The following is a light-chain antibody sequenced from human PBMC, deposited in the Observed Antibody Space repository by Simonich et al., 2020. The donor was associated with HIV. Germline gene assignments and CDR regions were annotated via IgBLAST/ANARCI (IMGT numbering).Light chain of an antibody. Sequence: DIVMTQSPDSLAVSLGERATINCKSTQSVLYSSNNKNNLAWYQQKPGQPPKLLIYLASTREAGVPDRFSGSGSGTDFTLTLSSMQSEDFAVYYCQQYNNWPTFGGGTKVEIK. V-gene: IGKV4-1*01. CDR3: QQYNNWPT. CDR2: LAS. J-gene: IGKJ4*01. CDR1: QSVLYSSNNKNN.